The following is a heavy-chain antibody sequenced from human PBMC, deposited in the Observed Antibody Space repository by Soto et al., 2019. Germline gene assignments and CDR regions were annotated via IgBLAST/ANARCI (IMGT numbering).Heavy chain of an antibody. J-gene: IGHJ4*02. CDR2: ISYDGSNK. CDR1: GFTFSSYA. V-gene: IGHV3-30-3*01. D-gene: IGHD3-22*01. CDR3: AREANYYDSSAPWEFDY. Sequence: QVQLVESGGGVVQPGRSLRLSCAASGFTFSSYAMHWVRQAPGTGLEWVAVISYDGSNKYYADSVKGRFTISRDNSKNTLYLQMNSLRAEDTAVYYCAREANYYDSSAPWEFDYWGQGTLVTVSS.